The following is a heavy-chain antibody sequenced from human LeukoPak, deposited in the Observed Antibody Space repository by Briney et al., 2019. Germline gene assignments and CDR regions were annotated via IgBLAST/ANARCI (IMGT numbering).Heavy chain of an antibody. CDR3: ARVDYFDY. V-gene: IGHV1-2*02. J-gene: IGHJ4*02. CDR1: GYTFTGYY. CDR2: INPNSGGA. Sequence: ASVKVSCKASGYTFTGYYMHWVRQVPGQGLEWMGWINPNSGGANYAQKFQGRVTMTRDTSISTAYMGLSRMRSDDTAVYYCARVDYFDYWGQGTLVTVSS.